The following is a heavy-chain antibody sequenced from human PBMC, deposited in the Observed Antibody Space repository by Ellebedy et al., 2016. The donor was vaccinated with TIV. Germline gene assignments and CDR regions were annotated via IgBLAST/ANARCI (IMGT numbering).Heavy chain of an antibody. Sequence: PGGSLRLSCAGSGFTFSTSGMNWVRQAPGKGLEWISYISPTSSSIYYTDSVKGRFTISRDNANNSLYLQMNSLRDEDTAVYSCARDLSHYDNSGYYSWFDPWGQGTLVTVSS. CDR3: ARDLSHYDNSGYYSWFDP. J-gene: IGHJ5*02. CDR1: GFTFSTSG. V-gene: IGHV3-48*02. D-gene: IGHD3-22*01. CDR2: ISPTSSSI.